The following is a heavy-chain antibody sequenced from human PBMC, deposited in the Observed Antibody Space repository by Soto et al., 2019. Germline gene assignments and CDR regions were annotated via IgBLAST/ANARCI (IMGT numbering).Heavy chain of an antibody. CDR3: AGGGRGGYRGSDVPQTSWFDP. D-gene: IGHD5-12*01. J-gene: IGHJ5*02. CDR1: GGSISSSNW. V-gene: IGHV4-4*02. Sequence: SETLSLTCAVSGGSISSSNWWSWVRQPPGKGLEWIGEIYHSGSTNYNPSLKSRVTISVDKSKNQFSLKLSSVTAADTAVYYCAGGGRGGYRGSDVPQTSWFDPGGKEPLATFP. CDR2: IYHSGST.